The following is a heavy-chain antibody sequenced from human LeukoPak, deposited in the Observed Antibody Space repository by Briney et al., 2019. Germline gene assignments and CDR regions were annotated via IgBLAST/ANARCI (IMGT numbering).Heavy chain of an antibody. J-gene: IGHJ4*02. CDR2: IYHSGST. CDR3: ARDRVGDSRGFDY. Sequence: SETLSLTCTVSGGSISSYYWSWIRQPPGKGLEWIGYIYHSGSTNYNPSLKSRVTISVDTSKNQFSLKLSSVTAADTAVYYCARDRVGDSRGFDYWGQGTLVTVSS. D-gene: IGHD2-21*02. V-gene: IGHV4-59*12. CDR1: GGSISSYY.